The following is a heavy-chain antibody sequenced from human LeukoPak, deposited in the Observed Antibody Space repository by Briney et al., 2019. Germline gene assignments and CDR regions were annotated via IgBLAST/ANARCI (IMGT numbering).Heavy chain of an antibody. CDR2: IYTSGST. D-gene: IGHD1-26*01. J-gene: IGHJ4*02. V-gene: IGHV4-61*02. CDR3: ARASSGIVGVVPFDY. Sequence: KPSETLSLTCTVSGGSISSGTYYWSWIRQPAGKGLEWIGRIYTSGSTNYNPSLKSRVTISVDTSKNQFSLKLSSVTAADTAVYYCARASSGIVGVVPFDYWGQGTLVTVSS. CDR1: GGSISSGTYY.